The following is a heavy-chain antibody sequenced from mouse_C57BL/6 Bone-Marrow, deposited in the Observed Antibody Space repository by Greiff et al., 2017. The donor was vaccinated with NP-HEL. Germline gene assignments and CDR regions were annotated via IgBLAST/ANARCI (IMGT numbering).Heavy chain of an antibody. V-gene: IGHV1-82*01. CDR1: GYAFSSSW. J-gene: IGHJ1*03. CDR3: ASPATVVDWDFDV. CDR2: IYPGDGDT. Sequence: QVQLQQSGPELVKPGASVKISCKASGYAFSSSWMNWVKQRPGKGLEWIGRIYPGDGDTNYNGKFKGKATLTADKSSSTAYMQLSSLTSEDSAVYFCASPATVVDWDFDVWGTGTTVTVSS. D-gene: IGHD1-1*01.